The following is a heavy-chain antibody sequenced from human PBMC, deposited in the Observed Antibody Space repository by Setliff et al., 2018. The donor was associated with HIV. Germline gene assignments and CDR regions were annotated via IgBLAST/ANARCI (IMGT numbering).Heavy chain of an antibody. CDR2: IFYFGSV. J-gene: IGHJ4*02. Sequence: PSETLSLTCRVSGGSFNTRRTKWGWIRQSPGKGLEWIGSIFYFGSVTYNPSLKSRPLISIDTSKTQFSLNLSSVTAADTAVYYCAKRLTGPFDNWGQGTLVTVSS. V-gene: IGHV4-39*07. D-gene: IGHD1-1*01. CDR1: GGSFNTRRTK. CDR3: AKRLTGPFDN.